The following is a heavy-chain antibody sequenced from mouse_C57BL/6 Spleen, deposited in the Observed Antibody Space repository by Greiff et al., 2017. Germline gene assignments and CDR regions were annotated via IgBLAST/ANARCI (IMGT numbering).Heavy chain of an antibody. D-gene: IGHD2-1*01. J-gene: IGHJ4*01. V-gene: IGHV1-69*01. Sequence: VQLQQPGAELVMPGASVKLSCKASGYTFTSYWMHWVKQRPGHGLEWIGEIDPSDSYTNYNQKFKGKSTLTVDKSSSTAYMQLSSLTSEDSAVYYGARGGYYGNYRYAMDYWGQGTSVTVSS. CDR1: GYTFTSYW. CDR3: ARGGYYGNYRYAMDY. CDR2: IDPSDSYT.